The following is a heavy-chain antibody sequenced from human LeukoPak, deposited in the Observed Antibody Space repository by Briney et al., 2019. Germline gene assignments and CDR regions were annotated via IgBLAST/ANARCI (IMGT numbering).Heavy chain of an antibody. J-gene: IGHJ6*02. CDR2: IYSNGSS. CDR3: TRDHWDSDYVWGYYRPYYYGMDV. CDR1: SGSISGNS. Sequence: SETLSLTCTVSSGSISGNSWNWIRQSPGKGLEWIATIYSNGSSNYNPFLKSRITTSIDMSKNHFSLNLSSVTAADTAVYYCTRDHWDSDYVWGYYRPYYYGMDVWGQGTTVIVPS. D-gene: IGHD3-16*01. V-gene: IGHV4-59*01.